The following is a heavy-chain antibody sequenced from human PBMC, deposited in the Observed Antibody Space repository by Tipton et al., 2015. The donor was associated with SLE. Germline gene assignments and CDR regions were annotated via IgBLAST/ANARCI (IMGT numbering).Heavy chain of an antibody. J-gene: IGHJ4*02. Sequence: LRLSCTVSGGSISSGAYYWSWIRQHPGEGLEWIGDIFYNGNTYFNPSLKNRVAISLDTSKNQFSLHLTSVTAADTAVYHCARVYSSTPINWGQGALVTASS. CDR2: IFYNGNT. V-gene: IGHV4-31*02. D-gene: IGHD6-13*01. CDR1: GGSISSGAYY. CDR3: ARVYSSTPIN.